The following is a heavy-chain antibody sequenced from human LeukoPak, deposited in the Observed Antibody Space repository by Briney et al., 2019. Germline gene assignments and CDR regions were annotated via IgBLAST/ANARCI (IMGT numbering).Heavy chain of an antibody. CDR1: GYTFTSYY. V-gene: IGHV1-46*01. CDR3: ARDLGYCSSTSCHWGAFDI. J-gene: IGHJ3*02. CDR2: INPSGGST. D-gene: IGHD2-2*01. Sequence: GASVTVSFTASGYTFTSYYMHWVRQAPGQGLEWMGIINPSGGSTSYAQKFQGRVTMTRDMSTSTVYMELSSLRSEDTAVYYCARDLGYCSSTSCHWGAFDIWGQGTMVTVSS.